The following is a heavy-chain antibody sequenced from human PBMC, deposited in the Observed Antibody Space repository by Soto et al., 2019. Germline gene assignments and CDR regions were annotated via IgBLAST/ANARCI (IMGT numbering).Heavy chain of an antibody. CDR2: ISSSSSYI. CDR1: GFTFSSYS. J-gene: IGHJ4*02. D-gene: IGHD6-13*01. V-gene: IGHV3-21*01. CDR3: ARMIAAAGAIDY. Sequence: EVQLVESGGGLVKPGGSLRLSCAASGFTFSSYSMNWVRQAPGKGLEWVSSISSSSSYIYYADSVKGRCTISRDNAKNSLYLQMNSLRAEDTDVYYCARMIAAAGAIDYWGQGTLVTVSS.